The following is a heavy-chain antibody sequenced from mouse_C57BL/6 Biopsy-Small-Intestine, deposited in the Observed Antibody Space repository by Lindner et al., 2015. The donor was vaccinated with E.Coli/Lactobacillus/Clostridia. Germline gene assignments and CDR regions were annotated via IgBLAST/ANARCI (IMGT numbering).Heavy chain of an antibody. CDR3: ARRKRIYYGDSWFAY. J-gene: IGHJ3*01. CDR1: GYTFTDYY. CDR2: IYPNNGGT. V-gene: IGHV1-34*02. Sequence: VQLQESGPELVKPGDSMKMSCKASGYTFTDYYMDWVKQSHGKSLEWIGYIYPNNGGTSYNQKFKGKATLTVDKSSSTAYMELHSLTSEDSAVYYCARRKRIYYGDSWFAYWGQGTLVTVSA. D-gene: IGHD2-13*01.